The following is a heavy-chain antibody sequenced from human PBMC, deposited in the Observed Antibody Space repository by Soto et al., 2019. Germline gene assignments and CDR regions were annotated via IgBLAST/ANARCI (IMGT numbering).Heavy chain of an antibody. Sequence: GGSLRLSCAASGFTFSSYAMSWVRQAPGKGLEWVSAISGSGGSTYYADSVKGRFTISRDNSKNTLYLQMNSLRAEDTAVYYCAKGLELELLNTWYMDVWGKGTTVTVSS. D-gene: IGHD1-7*01. J-gene: IGHJ6*03. CDR2: ISGSGGST. CDR3: AKGLELELLNTWYMDV. CDR1: GFTFSSYA. V-gene: IGHV3-23*01.